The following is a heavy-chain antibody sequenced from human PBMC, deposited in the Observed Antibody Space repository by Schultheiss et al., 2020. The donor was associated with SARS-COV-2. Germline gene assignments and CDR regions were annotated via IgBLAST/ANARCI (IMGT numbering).Heavy chain of an antibody. Sequence: GESLKISCAASGFTFSSYSMNWVRQAPGKGLEWVSSISSSSSYIYYADSVKGRFTISRDNAKNSLYLQMNSLRAEDTAVYYCARERGSWGMYVWGQGTTVTVSS. CDR2: ISSSSSYI. D-gene: IGHD3-10*01. CDR1: GFTFSSYS. CDR3: ARERGSWGMYV. V-gene: IGHV3-21*01. J-gene: IGHJ6*02.